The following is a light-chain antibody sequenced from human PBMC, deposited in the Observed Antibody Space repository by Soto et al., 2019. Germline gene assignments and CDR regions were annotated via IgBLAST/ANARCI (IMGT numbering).Light chain of an antibody. J-gene: IGLJ2*01. CDR1: TSNIGSNV. CDR2: SDN. CDR3: AAWDKSLNVVV. V-gene: IGLV1-44*01. Sequence: QSVLTRPPSASGTPGQRVTISCSGSTSNIGSNVVSWYQQLPKTAPKLLIYSDNQRPSGVPDRFSDSKSGTSASLAISGLQSEDEGDYYCAAWDKSLNVVVFGGGTKLTVL.